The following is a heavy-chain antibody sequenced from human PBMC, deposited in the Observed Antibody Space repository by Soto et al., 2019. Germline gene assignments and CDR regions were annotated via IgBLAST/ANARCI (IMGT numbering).Heavy chain of an antibody. J-gene: IGHJ3*02. CDR2: ISAYNGNT. V-gene: IGHV1-18*01. Sequence: ASVKVSCKASGYTFTNYGISWVRKATGQGLEWMGWISAYNGNTNYAQKLQGRVTMTTDTSTSTAYMELRSLRSDATAVYYCAGYSSRWFSEPVAFDIWG. CDR1: GYTFTNYG. CDR3: AGYSSRWFSEPVAFDI. D-gene: IGHD6-13*01.